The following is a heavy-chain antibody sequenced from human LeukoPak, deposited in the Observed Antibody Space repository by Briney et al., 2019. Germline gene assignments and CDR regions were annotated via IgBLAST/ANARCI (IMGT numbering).Heavy chain of an antibody. Sequence: GGSLRLSCAASGFTFDDYAMHWVRQAPGKGLEWVSYISSSGSTIYYADSVKGRFTISRDNAKNSLYLQMNSLRAEDTAVYYCAREYSAWTKSYYDILTGYPTTFDYWGQGTLVTVSS. V-gene: IGHV3-48*03. CDR2: ISSSGSTI. D-gene: IGHD3-9*01. CDR1: GFTFDDYA. J-gene: IGHJ4*02. CDR3: AREYSAWTKSYYDILTGYPTTFDY.